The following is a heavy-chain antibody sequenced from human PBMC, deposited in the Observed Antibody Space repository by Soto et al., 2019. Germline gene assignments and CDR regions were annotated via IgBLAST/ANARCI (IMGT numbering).Heavy chain of an antibody. CDR1: GFTFSSYA. CDR2: ISGSGGST. CDR3: AKSIQLWSEGYYYYGMDV. V-gene: IGHV3-23*01. D-gene: IGHD5-18*01. J-gene: IGHJ6*02. Sequence: GGSLRLSCAASGFTFSSYAMSWVRQAPGKGLEWVSAISGSGGSTYYADSVKGRFTISRDNSKNTLYLQMNSLRAEDTAVYYCAKSIQLWSEGYYYYGMDVWGQGTTVTVSS.